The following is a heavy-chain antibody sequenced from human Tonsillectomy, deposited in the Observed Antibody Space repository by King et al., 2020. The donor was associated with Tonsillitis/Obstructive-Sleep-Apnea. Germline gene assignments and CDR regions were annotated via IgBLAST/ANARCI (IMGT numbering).Heavy chain of an antibody. J-gene: IGHJ5*02. V-gene: IGHV4-59*08. CDR3: ARHAYSFDSWFDP. CDR1: GGSISSYY. D-gene: IGHD3-16*01. Sequence: QLQESGPGLVKPSETLSLTRTVSGGSISSYYWSWIRQPPGKGLEWIGYIYYSGSTNYNPSLKSRVTISVDTSKNQFSLKLSSVTAADTAVYYCARHAYSFDSWFDPWGQGTLVTVSS. CDR2: IYYSGST.